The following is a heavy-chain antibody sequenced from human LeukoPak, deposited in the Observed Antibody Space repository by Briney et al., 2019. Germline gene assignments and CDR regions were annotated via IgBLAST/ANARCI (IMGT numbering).Heavy chain of an antibody. Sequence: PSETLSLTCTVSGGSISNYFWSWIRQPPGKGLEWIGYIVYSGSTNYNPSLKSRVTISVDTSKNQFSLKLRSVTAADTAVYYCARNFDLWGRGTLVTVSS. CDR2: IVYSGST. V-gene: IGHV4-59*01. CDR3: ARNFDL. J-gene: IGHJ2*01. CDR1: GGSISNYF.